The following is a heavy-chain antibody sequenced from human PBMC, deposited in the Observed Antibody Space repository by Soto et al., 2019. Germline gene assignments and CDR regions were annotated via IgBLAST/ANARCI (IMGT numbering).Heavy chain of an antibody. Sequence: GGSLRLSCAASGFTFSGSAMHWVRQASGKGLEWVGRIRSKANSYATAYAASVKGRFTISRDDSKNTAYLQMNSLKTEDTAVYYCTSYGDYGAGTFDIWGQGTMVTVSS. CDR3: TSYGDYGAGTFDI. J-gene: IGHJ3*02. D-gene: IGHD4-17*01. V-gene: IGHV3-73*01. CDR1: GFTFSGSA. CDR2: IRSKANSYAT.